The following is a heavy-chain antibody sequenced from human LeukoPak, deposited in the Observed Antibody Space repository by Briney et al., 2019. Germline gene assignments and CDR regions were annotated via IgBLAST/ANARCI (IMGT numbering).Heavy chain of an antibody. CDR2: ISYDGSNK. CDR1: GFTFSSYA. CDR3: ARGRDYGGNSYYFDY. V-gene: IGHV3-30*04. D-gene: IGHD4-23*01. Sequence: GGSLRLSCAASGFTFSSYAMPWVRQAPGKGLEWGAVISYDGSNKYYADSVKGRFTISRDNSKNTLYLQMNSLRAEDTAVYYCARGRDYGGNSYYFDYWGQGTLVTVSS. J-gene: IGHJ4*02.